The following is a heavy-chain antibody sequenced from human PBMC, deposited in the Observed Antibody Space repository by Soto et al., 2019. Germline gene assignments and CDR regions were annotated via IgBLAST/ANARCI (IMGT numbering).Heavy chain of an antibody. CDR2: IFSNDET. D-gene: IGHD6-6*01. CDR3: ARIRRAARSNDAFDI. V-gene: IGHV2-26*01. CDR1: GFSLSNAIMG. J-gene: IGHJ3*02. Sequence: GSRPTLVNPTETLTLTCTVAGFSLSNAIMGVSWIRQPPGKALEWLAHIFSNDETSYSTSLKSRLSISKDTSKSQMVLTMTNMDPVDTATYYWARIRRAARSNDAFDIGGQGTMVTVSS.